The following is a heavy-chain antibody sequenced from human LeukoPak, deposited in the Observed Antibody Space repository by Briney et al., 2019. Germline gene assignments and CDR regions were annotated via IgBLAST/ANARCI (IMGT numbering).Heavy chain of an antibody. Sequence: GGFLRLSCAASGFTFSSYWMNWARQAPGKGLEWVASINHNGNVNYYVDSVKGRFTISRDNAKNSLYLQMSNLRAEDTAVYFCARGGGLDVWGQGATVTVSS. D-gene: IGHD3-16*01. CDR3: ARGGGLDV. V-gene: IGHV3-7*03. CDR1: GFTFSSYW. CDR2: INHNGNVN. J-gene: IGHJ6*02.